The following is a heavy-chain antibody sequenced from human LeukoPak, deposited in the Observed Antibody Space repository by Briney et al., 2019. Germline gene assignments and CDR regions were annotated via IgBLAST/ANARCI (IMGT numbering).Heavy chain of an antibody. CDR1: GFTFSSYG. D-gene: IGHD3-9*01. J-gene: IGHJ4*02. Sequence: GRSLRLSCAASGFTFSSYGMHWVRQAPGKGLVWVAVISYDGSNKYYADSVKGRFTISRDNSKNTLYLQMNSLRAEDTAVYYCAKGEYDILTGSFDYWGQGTLVTVSS. V-gene: IGHV3-30*18. CDR3: AKGEYDILTGSFDY. CDR2: ISYDGSNK.